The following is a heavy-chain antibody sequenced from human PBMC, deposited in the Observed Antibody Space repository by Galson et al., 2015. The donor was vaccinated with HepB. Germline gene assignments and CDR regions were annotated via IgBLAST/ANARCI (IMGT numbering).Heavy chain of an antibody. D-gene: IGHD6-13*01. Sequence: LRLSCAASGFTFSSYGMHWVRQAPGKGLEWVAVISYDGSNKYYADSVKGRFTISRDNSKNTLYLQMNSLRAEDTAVYYCAKDRAGSSWYYYYYGMDVWGQGTTVTVSS. CDR3: AKDRAGSSWYYYYYGMDV. V-gene: IGHV3-30*18. CDR1: GFTFSSYG. J-gene: IGHJ6*02. CDR2: ISYDGSNK.